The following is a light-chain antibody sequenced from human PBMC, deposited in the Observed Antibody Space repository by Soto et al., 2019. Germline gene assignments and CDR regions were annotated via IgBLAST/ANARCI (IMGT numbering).Light chain of an antibody. V-gene: IGKV3-11*01. J-gene: IGKJ1*01. CDR2: DAS. Sequence: EVVLTQSPVTLSLSPGERVTLSCRASHSVSRYFAWYQQKPGQAPRLLIYDASTRATGVPARFSGSGSGADVTLTISSLEPEDFAVYYCQQRSRWPVTFGQGTKVEI. CDR1: HSVSRY. CDR3: QQRSRWPVT.